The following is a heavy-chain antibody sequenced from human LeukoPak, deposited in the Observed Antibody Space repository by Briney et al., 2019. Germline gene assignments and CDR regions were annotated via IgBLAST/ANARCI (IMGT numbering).Heavy chain of an antibody. CDR1: GGSISSTNW. J-gene: IGHJ4*02. D-gene: IGHD3-3*02. CDR2: VELSGRT. CDR3: ARSSTGSYFDY. Sequence: SETLSLTCGASGGSISSTNWWTWVRQPPGEGLEWIGEVELSGRTNYNPSLKSRVTISVDTSKNQFSLKLSSVTAADTAVYYCARSSTGSYFDYWGQGTLVTVSS. V-gene: IGHV4-4*02.